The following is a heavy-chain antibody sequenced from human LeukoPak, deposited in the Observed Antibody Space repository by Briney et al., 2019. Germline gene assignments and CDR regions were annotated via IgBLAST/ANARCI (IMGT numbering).Heavy chain of an antibody. J-gene: IGHJ4*02. D-gene: IGHD2-2*01. CDR3: ARASSTSHFDY. V-gene: IGHV3-33*01. CDR2: IWYDGSNK. Sequence: PGGSLRLSCAASGFTFSSYGMHWVRQAPGKGLEWVAVIWYDGSNKYYADSVKGRFAISRDNSKNTLYLQMNSLRAEDTAVYYCARASSTSHFDYWGQGTLVTVSS. CDR1: GFTFSSYG.